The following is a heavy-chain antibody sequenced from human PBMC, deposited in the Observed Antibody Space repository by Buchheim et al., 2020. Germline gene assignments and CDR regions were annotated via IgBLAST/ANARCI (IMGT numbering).Heavy chain of an antibody. CDR2: IYHSGST. CDR3: ARDVGEGAARHPDLKYNWFDP. J-gene: IGHJ5*02. D-gene: IGHD6-6*01. V-gene: IGHV4-4*02. CDR1: GGSISSSNW. Sequence: QVQLQESGPGLVKPSGTLSLTCAVSGGSISSSNWWSWVRQPPGKGLEWIGEIYHSGSTNYNPSLKSRVTISVDKSKNQFSPKLSSVTAADTAVYYYARDVGEGAARHPDLKYNWFDPWGQGTL.